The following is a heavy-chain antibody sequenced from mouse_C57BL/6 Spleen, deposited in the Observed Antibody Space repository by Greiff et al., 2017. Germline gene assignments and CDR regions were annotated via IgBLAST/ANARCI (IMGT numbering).Heavy chain of an antibody. D-gene: IGHD2-4*01. CDR2: ISYDGSN. CDR1: GYSITSGYY. J-gene: IGHJ3*01. Sequence: EVKLVESGPGLVKPSQSLSLTCSVTGYSITSGYYWNWIRQFPGNKLEWMGYISYDGSNNYNPSLKNRISITRDTSTNQFFLKLNSVTTEDTATYYCARNDYDVAWFAYWGQGTLVTVSA. V-gene: IGHV3-6*01. CDR3: ARNDYDVAWFAY.